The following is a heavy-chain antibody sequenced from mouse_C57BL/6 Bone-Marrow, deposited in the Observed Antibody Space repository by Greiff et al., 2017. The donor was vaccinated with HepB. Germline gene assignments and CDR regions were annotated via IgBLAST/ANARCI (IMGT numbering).Heavy chain of an antibody. CDR2: IYPGDGDT. Sequence: VKLMESGPELVKPGASVKISCKASGYAFSSSWMNWVKQRPGKGLEWIGRIYPGDGDTNYNGKFKGKATLTADKSSSTAYMQLSSLTSEDSAVYFCARRGDYASFAYWGQGTLVTVSA. CDR1: GYAFSSSW. V-gene: IGHV1-82*01. J-gene: IGHJ3*01. CDR3: ARRGDYASFAY. D-gene: IGHD2-4*01.